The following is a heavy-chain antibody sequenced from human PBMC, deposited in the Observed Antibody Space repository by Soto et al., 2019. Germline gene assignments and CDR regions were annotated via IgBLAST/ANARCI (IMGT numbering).Heavy chain of an antibody. D-gene: IGHD2-2*02. CDR1: GYTFTSYG. CDR3: ARSYCSSTSCHKGYYYYYRDV. Sequence: QVQLVQSGAEVKKPGASVKVSCKASGYTFTSYGISWVRQAPGQGLEWMGWISAYNGNTHYAQKLQGRVTMTTDTYTSTEYMELRSLRSDDTAVYYCARSYCSSTSCHKGYYYYYRDVWGKGTTVTVSS. CDR2: ISAYNGNT. J-gene: IGHJ6*03. V-gene: IGHV1-18*01.